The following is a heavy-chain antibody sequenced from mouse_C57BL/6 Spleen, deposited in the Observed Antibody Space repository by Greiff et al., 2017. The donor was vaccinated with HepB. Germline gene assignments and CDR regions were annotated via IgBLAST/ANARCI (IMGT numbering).Heavy chain of an antibody. D-gene: IGHD1-1*01. V-gene: IGHV1-69*01. CDR3: ARELRYSYYFDY. CDR1: GYTFTSYW. J-gene: IGHJ2*01. CDR2: IDPSDSYT. Sequence: QVQLQQPGAELVMPGASVKLSCKASGYTFTSYWMHWVKQRPGQGLEWIGEIDPSDSYTNYNQKFKGKSTLTVDKSSSTAYMQLSSLTSEDSAVYYCARELRYSYYFDYWGQGTTLTVSS.